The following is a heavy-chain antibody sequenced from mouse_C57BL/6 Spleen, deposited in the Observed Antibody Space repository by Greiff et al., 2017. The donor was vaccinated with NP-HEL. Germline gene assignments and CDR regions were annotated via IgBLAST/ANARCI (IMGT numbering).Heavy chain of an antibody. Sequence: EVQLVESGGGLVKPGGSLKLSCAASGFTFSDYGMHWVRQAPEKGLEWVAYISRGSSTISYADTVKGRFTISRDNAKNTLFLQLTSLRSEDTAMYYCANPSWNYYAMDYWGQGTSVTVSS. J-gene: IGHJ4*01. CDR1: GFTFSDYG. V-gene: IGHV5-17*01. CDR3: ANPSWNYYAMDY. CDR2: ISRGSSTI.